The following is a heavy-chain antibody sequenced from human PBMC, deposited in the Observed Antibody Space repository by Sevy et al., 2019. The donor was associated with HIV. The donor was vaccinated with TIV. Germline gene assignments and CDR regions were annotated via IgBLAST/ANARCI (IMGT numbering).Heavy chain of an antibody. J-gene: IGHJ3*02. CDR1: GGSSSSGDYY. D-gene: IGHD4-17*01. CDR2: IYYSGST. CDR3: ATATEDRGLDAFDI. V-gene: IGHV4-30-4*01. Sequence: SETLSLTCTVSGGSSSSGDYYWSWIRQPPGKGLEWIGYIYYSGSTYYNPSLKSRVTISVDTSKNQFSLKLSSVTAADTAVYYCATATEDRGLDAFDIWGQGTMVTVSS.